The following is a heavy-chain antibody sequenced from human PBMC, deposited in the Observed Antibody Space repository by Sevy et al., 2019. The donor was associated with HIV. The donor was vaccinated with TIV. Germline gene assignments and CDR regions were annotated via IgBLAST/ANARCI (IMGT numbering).Heavy chain of an antibody. CDR2: IIAVFGTT. J-gene: IGHJ4*01. CDR1: GGIFRSNA. V-gene: IGHV1-69*13. D-gene: IGHD3-10*01. CDR3: ARDTHYYVSGSFDS. Sequence: ASVEVSCKASGGIFRSNAISWVRQAPGQGLEWVGGIIAVFGTTYYAQKFQGRVTLIADESTGTVHMELRSLRSEDTAIYYCARDTHYYVSGSFDSWGQGTQVTVSS.